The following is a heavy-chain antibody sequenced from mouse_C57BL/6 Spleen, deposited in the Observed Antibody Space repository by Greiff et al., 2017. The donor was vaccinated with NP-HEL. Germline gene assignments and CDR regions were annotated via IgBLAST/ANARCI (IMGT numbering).Heavy chain of an antibody. Sequence: EVQLQESGPGLVKPSQSLSLTCSVPGYSITSGYYWNWIRQFPGNKLEWMGYISYDGSNNYNPSLKNRISITRDTSKNQFFLKLNSVTTEDTATYYCARDGNGYYAMDYWGQGTSVTVSS. V-gene: IGHV3-6*01. CDR1: GYSITSGYY. CDR2: ISYDGSN. CDR3: ARDGNGYYAMDY. J-gene: IGHJ4*01.